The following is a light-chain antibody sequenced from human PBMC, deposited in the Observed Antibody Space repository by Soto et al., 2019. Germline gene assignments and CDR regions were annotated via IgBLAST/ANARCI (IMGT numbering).Light chain of an antibody. CDR2: GAS. V-gene: IGKV3-20*01. J-gene: IGKJ1*01. Sequence: ILIAQALATLSVSPRERATLSCRASQSVSSNYLAWYQQKPGQAPRLLIYGASTRATGIPDRFSGSGSGTDFTLTISRLEPEDFAVYYCHQYGSSPRTFGQGTKVDI. CDR1: QSVSSNY. CDR3: HQYGSSPRT.